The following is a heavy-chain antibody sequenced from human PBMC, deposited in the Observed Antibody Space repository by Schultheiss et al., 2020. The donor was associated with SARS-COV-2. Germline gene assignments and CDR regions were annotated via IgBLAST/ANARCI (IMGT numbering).Heavy chain of an antibody. V-gene: IGHV4-59*04. D-gene: IGHD6-13*01. CDR2: VYFDGST. CDR1: GGSISSSY. Sequence: SETLSLTCTVSGGSISSSYWSWIRQPPGKGLEWIGHVYFDGSTYYNPSLKSRVTMSIDTSKNQFSLKLTSVTAADTAMYYCAAGYSSSWPPNWFDPWGQGTLVTVSS. J-gene: IGHJ5*02. CDR3: AAGYSSSWPPNWFDP.